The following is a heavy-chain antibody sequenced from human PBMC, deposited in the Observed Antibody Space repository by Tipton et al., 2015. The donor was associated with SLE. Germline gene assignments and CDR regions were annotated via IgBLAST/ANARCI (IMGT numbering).Heavy chain of an antibody. CDR2: MYQSGNS. D-gene: IGHD3-22*01. CDR3: ARHDYDDNGYYMHYFDY. Sequence: GLVKPSETLSLSCDVSGFSINSGYYWGWIRQAPGKGLEWIGSMYQSGNSYYNPSLKSRISMSIDTFKNRVFLSLNSVTAADTAVYYCARHDYDDNGYYMHYFDYWGQGTLVTVSS. J-gene: IGHJ4*02. V-gene: IGHV4-38-2*01. CDR1: GFSINSGYY.